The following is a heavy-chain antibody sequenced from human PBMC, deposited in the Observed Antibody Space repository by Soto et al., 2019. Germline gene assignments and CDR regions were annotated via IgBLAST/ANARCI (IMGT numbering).Heavy chain of an antibody. Sequence: EVQLLESGGGLVQPGGSLRLSCAASGFTFSNYAMNWVRQAPGKGLEWVSGISGSGISTYYVDSVKGRFTISRDNSKNTLNLQMKSLRAEDTAVYYCAKDRPQLSYDAFDFWGQGTMVTVSS. D-gene: IGHD1-1*01. J-gene: IGHJ3*01. CDR3: AKDRPQLSYDAFDF. V-gene: IGHV3-23*01. CDR2: ISGSGIST. CDR1: GFTFSNYA.